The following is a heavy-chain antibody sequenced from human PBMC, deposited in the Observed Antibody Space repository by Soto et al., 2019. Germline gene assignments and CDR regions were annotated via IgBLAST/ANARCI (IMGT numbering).Heavy chain of an antibody. V-gene: IGHV1-18*01. J-gene: IGHJ4*02. D-gene: IGHD1-1*01. CDR1: GYDFTTYG. CDR2: ISAHNGNT. Sequence: QVHLVQSGAEVKKPGASVKVSCKGSGYDFTTYGITWVRQAPGQGLEWMAWISAHNGNTDYAQKLQGRVTVTRDTSTSTAYMELRSLRSDDTAVYYCARGRYGHYWGQGALVTVSS. CDR3: ARGRYGHY.